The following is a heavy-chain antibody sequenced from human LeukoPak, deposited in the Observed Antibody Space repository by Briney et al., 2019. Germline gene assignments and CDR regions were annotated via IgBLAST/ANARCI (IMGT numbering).Heavy chain of an antibody. CDR3: ARVRLSYDFWSGYSS. CDR2: INPNSGGT. J-gene: IGHJ5*02. Sequence: ASVKVSCKASGYTFTGYYMHWVRQAPGQGLEWMGRINPNSGGTNYAQKFQGRVTMTRDTSISTAYMELSRLRSDDTAVYYCARVRLSYDFWSGYSSWGQGTLVTVSS. CDR1: GYTFTGYY. V-gene: IGHV1-2*06. D-gene: IGHD3-3*01.